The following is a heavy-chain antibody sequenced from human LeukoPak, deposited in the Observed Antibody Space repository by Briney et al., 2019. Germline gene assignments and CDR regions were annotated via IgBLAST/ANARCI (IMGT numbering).Heavy chain of an antibody. Sequence: PQTLSLTCAVSGGSISSGGYSWSWIRQPPGKGLEWIGYIYHSGSTYYNPSLKSRVTISVDRSKNQFSLKLSSVTAADTAVYYCARGSPVVDPWGQGTLVTVSS. V-gene: IGHV4-30-2*01. CDR3: ARGSPVVDP. CDR2: IYHSGST. D-gene: IGHD6-19*01. CDR1: GGSISSGGYS. J-gene: IGHJ5*02.